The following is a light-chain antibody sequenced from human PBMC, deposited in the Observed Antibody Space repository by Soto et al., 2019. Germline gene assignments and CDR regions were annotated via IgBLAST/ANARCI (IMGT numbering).Light chain of an antibody. V-gene: IGLV2-11*01. CDR3: CSYAGSYTFVHLV. CDR1: SSDVGGYNY. Sequence: QSVLTQPRSVSGSPGQSVTISCTGTSSDVGGYNYVSWYQQHPGKAPKLMIYDVSKRPSGVPDRFSGSKSGNTASLTISGLQAEDEADYYCCSYAGSYTFVHLVFGGGTKLTVL. CDR2: DVS. J-gene: IGLJ2*01.